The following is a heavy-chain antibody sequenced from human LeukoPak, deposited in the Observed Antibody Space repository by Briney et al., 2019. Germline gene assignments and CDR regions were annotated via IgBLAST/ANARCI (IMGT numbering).Heavy chain of an antibody. CDR2: VYRTGST. D-gene: IGHD4-17*01. J-gene: IGHJ4*02. CDR3: ARNGYYSADY. CDR1: GGSISNGNW. Sequence: SETLSLTCGVSGGSISNGNWWSWVRQPPGKGLEWIGEVYRTGSTNCNPSLKSRVTISVDKSKNQFSLMLTSVTAADTAVYYCARNGYYSADYWGQGTLVTVSS. V-gene: IGHV4-4*02.